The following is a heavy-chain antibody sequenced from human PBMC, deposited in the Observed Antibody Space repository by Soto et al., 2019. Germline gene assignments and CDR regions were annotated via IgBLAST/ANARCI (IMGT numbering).Heavy chain of an antibody. CDR3: TRDASRDSSARGWFDP. CDR1: GFTFRSFT. D-gene: IGHD6-13*01. J-gene: IGHJ5*02. CDR2: ISSNSAYI. Sequence: GGSLRLSCAASGFTFRSFTMNWVRQAPGKGLEWVSTISSNSAYIYYTDALRGRFTISRDNAKNSLHLQMNSLRAEDTAVYYCTRDASRDSSARGWFDPWGPGTLVTVPS. V-gene: IGHV3-21*01.